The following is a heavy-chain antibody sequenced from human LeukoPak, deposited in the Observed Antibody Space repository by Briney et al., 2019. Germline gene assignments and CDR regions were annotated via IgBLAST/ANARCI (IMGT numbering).Heavy chain of an antibody. J-gene: IGHJ4*02. CDR3: AKDRYSSGWY. V-gene: IGHV3-30*02. CDR1: GFTYSSYG. CDR2: IWYDGSNK. Sequence: GGSLRLSCAASGFTYSSYGMHWVRQAPGKGLEWVAVIWYDGSNKYYADSVKGRFTISRDNSKNTLYLHMNSLKAEDTAVFYCAKDRYSSGWYWGQGTLVTVSS. D-gene: IGHD6-19*01.